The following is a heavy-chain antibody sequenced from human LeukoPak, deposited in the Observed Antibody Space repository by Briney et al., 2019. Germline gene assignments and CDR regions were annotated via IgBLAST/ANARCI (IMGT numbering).Heavy chain of an antibody. Sequence: GRSLRLSCVAPGFTFSNSGMHWVRQAPGKGLEWGSVIWYDGSNKYYADSVKGRFTVSRDNSKNTLYLKMNTLRAEDTAMYYCAKDYSGSYFDYWGKGTLVTVSS. J-gene: IGHJ4*02. CDR1: GFTFSNSG. CDR3: AKDYSGSYFDY. V-gene: IGHV3-33*06. D-gene: IGHD1-26*01. CDR2: IWYDGSNK.